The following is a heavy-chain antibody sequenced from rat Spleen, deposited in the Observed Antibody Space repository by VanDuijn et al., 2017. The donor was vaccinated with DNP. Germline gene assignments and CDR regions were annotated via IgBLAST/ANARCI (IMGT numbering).Heavy chain of an antibody. V-gene: IGHV5-22*01. J-gene: IGHJ2*01. CDR1: GFTFSDYY. CDR3: ARSHSGYYFDY. CDR2: ITYDGSRT. Sequence: EVQLVESGGGLVQPGRSLKLSCAASGFTFSDYYMAWVRQAPAKGLEWVASITYDGSRTYYRDSVKGRFTISRDNAKSTLYLQMDSLRSEDTATYYCARSHSGYYFDYWGQGVMVTVSS. D-gene: IGHD4-3*01.